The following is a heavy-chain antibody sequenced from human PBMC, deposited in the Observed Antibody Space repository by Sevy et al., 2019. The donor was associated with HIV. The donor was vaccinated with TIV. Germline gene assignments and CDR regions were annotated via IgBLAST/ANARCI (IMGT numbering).Heavy chain of an antibody. CDR3: ARGKAAADPYYYYYYMDV. V-gene: IGHV1-8*03. CDR1: GYTFTSYD. CDR2: MNPNSGNT. J-gene: IGHJ6*03. D-gene: IGHD6-13*01. Sequence: ASVKVSCKASGYTFTSYDINWVRQATGQGLEWMGWMNPNSGNTGYAQTFQGRVTITRNTSISTAYMELSSLRSEDTAVYYCARGKAAADPYYYYYYMDVWGKGTTVTVSS.